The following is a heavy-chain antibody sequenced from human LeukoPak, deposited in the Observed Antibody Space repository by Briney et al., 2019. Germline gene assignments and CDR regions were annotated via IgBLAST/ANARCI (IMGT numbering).Heavy chain of an antibody. Sequence: SETLSLTCAVSDYSITTSNCWGWIRRPPRKDLEWIGHIYRSGTSYYNPSLQRRVTMSVDTSKNQFSLKLNSVTAVDTAVYYCARVIGCSGWTTYFDLWGRGTLVTVSS. D-gene: IGHD6-19*01. CDR1: DYSITTSNC. CDR3: ARVIGCSGWTTYFDL. J-gene: IGHJ2*01. V-gene: IGHV4-28*03. CDR2: IYRSGTS.